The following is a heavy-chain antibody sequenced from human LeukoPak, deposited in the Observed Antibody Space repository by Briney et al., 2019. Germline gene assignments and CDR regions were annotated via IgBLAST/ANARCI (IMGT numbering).Heavy chain of an antibody. V-gene: IGHV3-33*01. CDR2: IWYDGSNK. D-gene: IGHD3-9*01. J-gene: IGHJ6*02. Sequence: GGSLRLSCAASGFTFSSYGMHWVRQAPGKGLEWVAVIWYDGSNKYYADSVKGRFTISRDNSKNTLYLQMNSLRAEDTAVYYCARDIPTNYDILTGYYYYGMDVWGQGTTVTVSS. CDR3: ARDIPTNYDILTGYYYYGMDV. CDR1: GFTFSSYG.